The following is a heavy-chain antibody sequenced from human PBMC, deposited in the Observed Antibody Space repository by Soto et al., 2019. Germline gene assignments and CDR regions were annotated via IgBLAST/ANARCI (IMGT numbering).Heavy chain of an antibody. CDR2: ISYDGSNK. J-gene: IGHJ6*02. CDR3: AKTQSIAARPYYYYGMDV. D-gene: IGHD6-6*01. CDR1: GFTFSSYG. Sequence: QVQLVESGGGVVQPGRSLRLSCAASGFTFSSYGMHWVRQAPGKGLEWVAVISYDGSNKYYADSVKGRLTISRDNXQXTXXLQINSLRAEDTAVYYCAKTQSIAARPYYYYGMDVWGQGTTVTVSS. V-gene: IGHV3-30*18.